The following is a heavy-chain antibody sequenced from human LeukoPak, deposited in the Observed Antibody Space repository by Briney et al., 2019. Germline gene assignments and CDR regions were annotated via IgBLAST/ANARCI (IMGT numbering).Heavy chain of an antibody. J-gene: IGHJ6*03. CDR3: ARLTSSTSSPRYYYYYYYVDV. CDR2: IYHSGST. Sequence: SETLSLTCAVSGYSISSGYYWGWIRQPPGKGLEWIGSIYHSGSTYYNPSLKSRVTISVDTSKNQFSLKLSSVTAADTAVYYCARLTSSTSSPRYYYYYYYVDVWGKGTTVTVSS. CDR1: GYSISSGYY. V-gene: IGHV4-38-2*01. D-gene: IGHD2-2*01.